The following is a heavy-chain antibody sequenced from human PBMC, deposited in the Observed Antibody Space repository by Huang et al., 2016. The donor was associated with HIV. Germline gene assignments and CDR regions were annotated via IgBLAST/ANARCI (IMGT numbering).Heavy chain of an antibody. D-gene: IGHD6-19*01. V-gene: IGHV4-34*01. CDR2: INHIGKT. CDR3: AREKAADSAWYGVYYFDY. Sequence: QVQLRQWGAGLVKPSETLSLTCAVYGGSFSGYYWTWIRQSPGKGLEGIGEINHIGKTNYQPSLKSRVTISKDTAKNQFSLQLTSVSAADTGVYFCAREKAADSAWYGVYYFDYWGEGALVTVTS. J-gene: IGHJ4*02. CDR1: GGSFSGYY.